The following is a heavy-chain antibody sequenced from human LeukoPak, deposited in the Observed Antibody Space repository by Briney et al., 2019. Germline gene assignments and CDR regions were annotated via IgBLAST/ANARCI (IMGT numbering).Heavy chain of an antibody. D-gene: IGHD3-22*01. CDR3: ARDVGILLRIWFDP. CDR1: GYTFTSYY. CDR2: INPSGGSI. V-gene: IGHV1-46*01. J-gene: IGHJ5*02. Sequence: ASVKVSCKASGYTFTSYYMHWVRQAPGHGLEWIGIINPSGGSISYAQKFQGRVTMTMDTSTSTVYMELSSLRSEDTAVYYCARDVGILLRIWFDPWGQGTLVTVSS.